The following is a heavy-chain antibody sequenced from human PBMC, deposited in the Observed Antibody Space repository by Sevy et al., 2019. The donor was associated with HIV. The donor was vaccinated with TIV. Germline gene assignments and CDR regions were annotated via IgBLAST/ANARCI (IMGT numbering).Heavy chain of an antibody. Sequence: GGSLRLSCAVSGFSFDSYGMTWVRQAPGKGLEWVSAISGSGTRTYYADSVKGRFIISRDNSKNTLDLQMNSLRADDTAIYYCAKGGGGHYDPDEIAYYFYYYNMDVWGKGTTVTVSS. J-gene: IGHJ6*03. V-gene: IGHV3-23*01. CDR1: GFSFDSYG. D-gene: IGHD3-22*01. CDR3: AKGGGGHYDPDEIAYYFYYYNMDV. CDR2: ISGSGTRT.